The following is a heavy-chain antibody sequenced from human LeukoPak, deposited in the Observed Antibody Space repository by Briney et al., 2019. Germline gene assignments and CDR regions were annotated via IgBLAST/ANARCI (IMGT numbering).Heavy chain of an antibody. CDR3: ARASWAYSPFDS. CDR1: GGSISSYY. CDR2: IFYTGGT. Sequence: KPSETLSLTCTVSGGSISSYYWSWIRQPPGKGLEWVGYIFYTGGTNYNPSLKSRVAISEDTSKNQFSLKLTSVTAADTAVYYCARASWAYSPFDSWGQGTLVTVSS. V-gene: IGHV4-59*01. J-gene: IGHJ4*02. D-gene: IGHD2-21*01.